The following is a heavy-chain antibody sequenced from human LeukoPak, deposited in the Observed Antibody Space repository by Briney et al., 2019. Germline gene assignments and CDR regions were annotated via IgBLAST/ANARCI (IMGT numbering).Heavy chain of an antibody. CDR2: MVGSGSTI. CDR3: VRKLTGTTFFDY. CDR1: GFTFSSYD. J-gene: IGHJ4*02. V-gene: IGHV3-48*03. Sequence: GGSLRLSCAASGFTFSSYDLNWVRQAPGKGLEWVSYMVGSGSTIYYADSVKGRFTISRDNAKNSLYLQMNSLRAEDTAVYYCVRKLTGTTFFDYWGQGTLVTVSS. D-gene: IGHD1-1*01.